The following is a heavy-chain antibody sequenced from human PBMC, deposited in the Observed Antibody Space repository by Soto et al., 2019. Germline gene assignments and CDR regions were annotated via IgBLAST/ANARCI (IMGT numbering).Heavy chain of an antibody. Sequence: SVKVSCKASGGTFRCYAISWVRQAPGQGLEWMGGIIPIFGTANYAQKFQGRVTITADESTSTAYMELSSLRSEDTSVYYCARTRDGDNDNSGDYWGQGTLVTAPQ. CDR1: GGTFRCYA. CDR2: IIPIFGTA. CDR3: ARTRDGDNDNSGDY. V-gene: IGHV1-69*13. J-gene: IGHJ4*02. D-gene: IGHD4-4*01.